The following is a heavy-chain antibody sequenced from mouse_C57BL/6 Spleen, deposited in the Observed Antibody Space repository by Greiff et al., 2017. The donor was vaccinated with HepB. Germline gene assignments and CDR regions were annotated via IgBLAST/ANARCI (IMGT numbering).Heavy chain of an antibody. D-gene: IGHD3-2*02. Sequence: QVQLQQSGAELARPGASVKLSCKASGYTFTSYGISWVKQRTGQGLEWIGEIYPRSGNTYYNEKFKGKATLTADKSSSTAYMELRSLTSEDSAVYFCAGGTAQATDWFAYWGQGTLVTVSA. CDR1: GYTFTSYG. V-gene: IGHV1-81*01. CDR2: IYPRSGNT. J-gene: IGHJ3*01. CDR3: AGGTAQATDWFAY.